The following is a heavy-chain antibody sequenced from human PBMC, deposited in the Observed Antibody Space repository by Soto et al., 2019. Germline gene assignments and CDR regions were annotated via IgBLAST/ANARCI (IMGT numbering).Heavy chain of an antibody. CDR1: GGTFSSYA. CDR3: ARDEPLRDSNDS. V-gene: IGHV1-69*13. CDR2: IIPIFGTA. Sequence: SVKVSCKASGGTFSSYAISWVRQAPGQGLEWMGGIIPIFGTANYAQKFQGRVTITADESTSTAYMELSSLRSEDTAVYYCARDEPLRDSNDSWSQGTLVTVSS. J-gene: IGHJ4*02. D-gene: IGHD6-13*01.